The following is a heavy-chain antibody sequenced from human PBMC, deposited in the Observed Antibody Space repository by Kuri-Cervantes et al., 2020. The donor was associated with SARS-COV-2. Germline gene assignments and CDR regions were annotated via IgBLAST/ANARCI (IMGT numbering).Heavy chain of an antibody. CDR2: IYYSGST. D-gene: IGHD1-26*01. CDR1: GGSISSYY. Sequence: SETLSLTCTVSGGSISSYYWGWIRQPPGKGLEWIGSIYYSGSTYYNPSLKSRVTISVDTSKNQFSLKLSSVTAADTAVYYCARHPELLARFFDYWGQGTLVTVSS. J-gene: IGHJ4*02. CDR3: ARHPELLARFFDY. V-gene: IGHV4-39*01.